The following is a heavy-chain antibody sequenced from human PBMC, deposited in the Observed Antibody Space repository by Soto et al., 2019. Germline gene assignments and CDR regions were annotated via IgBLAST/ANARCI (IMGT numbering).Heavy chain of an antibody. CDR2: IYYSGST. CDR1: GGSISSYY. Sequence: SPTLSLTCTVSGGSISSYYWSWIRQPPGKGLEWIGYIYYSGSTNYNPSLKSRVTISVDTSKNQFSLKLGSVTAADTAVYYCARDFRDYYGSGSSSQYYYYYYMDVWGKGTTVTVSS. D-gene: IGHD3-10*01. J-gene: IGHJ6*03. CDR3: ARDFRDYYGSGSSSQYYYYYYMDV. V-gene: IGHV4-59*01.